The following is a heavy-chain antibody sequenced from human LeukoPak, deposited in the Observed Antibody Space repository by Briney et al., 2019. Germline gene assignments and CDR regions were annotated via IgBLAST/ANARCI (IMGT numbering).Heavy chain of an antibody. CDR2: ISGSDGST. V-gene: IGHV3-23*01. CDR1: GFTFSSYA. J-gene: IGHJ4*02. CDR3: AKDRHCSSISCYRGYFDY. D-gene: IGHD2-2*01. Sequence: GGSLRLSCAASGFTFSSYAMNWVRRAPGKGLEWVSVISGSDGSTYYADSVKGRFTISRDNSRNTLYVQMNSLTAEDTAVYYCAKDRHCSSISCYRGYFDYWGQGTLVTVSS.